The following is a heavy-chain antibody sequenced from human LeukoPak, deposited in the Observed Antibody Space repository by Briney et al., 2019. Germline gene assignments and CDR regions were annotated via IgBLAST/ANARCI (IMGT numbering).Heavy chain of an antibody. CDR1: GGSISSYY. J-gene: IGHJ6*03. CDR2: IYYSGST. CDR3: ASLLAAAAPRSTEYYYYYMDV. V-gene: IGHV4-59*01. D-gene: IGHD6-13*01. Sequence: PSETLSLTCTVSGGSISSYYWSWIRQPPGKGLEWIGYIYYSGSTNYDPSLKSRVTISVDTSKNQFSLKLSSVTAADTAVYYCASLLAAAAPRSTEYYYYYMDVWGKGTTVTVSS.